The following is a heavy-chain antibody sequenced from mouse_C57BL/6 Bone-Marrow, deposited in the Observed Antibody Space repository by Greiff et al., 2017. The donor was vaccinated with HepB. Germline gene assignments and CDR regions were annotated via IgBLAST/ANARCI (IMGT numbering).Heavy chain of an antibody. D-gene: IGHD2-3*01. CDR3: ARVDGYYVFAY. CDR2: ISDGGSYT. Sequence: VQVVESGGGLVKPGGSLKLSCAASGFTFSSYAMSWVRQTPEKRLEWVATISDGGSYTYYPDNVKGRFTISRDNAKNNLYLQMSHLKSEDTAMYYCARVDGYYVFAYWGQGTLVTVSA. J-gene: IGHJ3*01. CDR1: GFTFSSYA. V-gene: IGHV5-4*01.